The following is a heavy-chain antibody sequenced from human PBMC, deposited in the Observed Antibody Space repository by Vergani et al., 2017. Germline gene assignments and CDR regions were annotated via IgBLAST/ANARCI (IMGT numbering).Heavy chain of an antibody. D-gene: IGHD2-21*02. J-gene: IGHJ5*02. CDR1: GGSISSSSYF. V-gene: IGHV4-39*01. CDR3: ARHDIDGYSNGYIAA. Sequence: QLQLQESGPGLVKASETLSLTCTVSGGSISSSSYFWGWIRQPPGKGLECIGNFFSGGSTYYNPSLKSRVTISVDTSKNQFSLKLRSVTAADTAVYYCARHDIDGYSNGYIAAWGQGFLVTVSS. CDR2: FFSGGST.